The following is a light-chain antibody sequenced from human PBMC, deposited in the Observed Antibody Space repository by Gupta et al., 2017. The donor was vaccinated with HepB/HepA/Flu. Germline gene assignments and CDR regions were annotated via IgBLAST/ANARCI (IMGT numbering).Light chain of an antibody. Sequence: EIVLTQSPAILSLSPGERAALSCRASQRIDNNLGWYQQKPGQAPRLLISDASNRATGIPSRFSGSGSGTDFTLTISSLEPEDFAVYYCQQRNDWPLTFGQGTRLE. J-gene: IGKJ5*01. V-gene: IGKV3-11*01. CDR1: QRIDNN. CDR3: QQRNDWPLT. CDR2: DAS.